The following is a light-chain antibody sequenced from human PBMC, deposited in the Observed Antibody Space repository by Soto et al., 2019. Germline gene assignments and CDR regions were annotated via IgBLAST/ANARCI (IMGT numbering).Light chain of an antibody. CDR3: NSYTSSSTLV. Sequence: QSALTQPASVSGSPGQSLTISCTGTSSDVGGYNYVSWYQQHPGKAPKLMIYEVSNRPSGVSNRFSGSKSGNTASLTISGLQAEDEGDYYCNSYTSSSTLVFGGGTKLTVL. V-gene: IGLV2-14*01. CDR1: SSDVGGYNY. CDR2: EVS. J-gene: IGLJ3*02.